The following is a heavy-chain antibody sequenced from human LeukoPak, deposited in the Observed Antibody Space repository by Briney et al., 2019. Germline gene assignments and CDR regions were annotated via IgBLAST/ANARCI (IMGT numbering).Heavy chain of an antibody. Sequence: GASVKVSCKASGYTFTGYYMHWVRQAPGQGLEWMGWINPNSGGTNYAQKFQGRVTMTRDTSISTAYMELSRLRSDDTAVYYCARDGTWDCSGTSCYPRGYYYYMDVWGKGTTVTVSS. CDR2: INPNSGGT. CDR3: ARDGTWDCSGTSCYPRGYYYYMDV. V-gene: IGHV1-2*02. D-gene: IGHD2-2*01. J-gene: IGHJ6*03. CDR1: GYTFTGYY.